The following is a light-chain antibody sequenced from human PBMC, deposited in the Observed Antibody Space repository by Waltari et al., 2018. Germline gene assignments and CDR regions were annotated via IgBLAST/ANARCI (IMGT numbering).Light chain of an antibody. J-gene: IGKJ1*01. V-gene: IGKV1-5*03. CDR1: QIITNW. CDR2: RAS. CDR3: QQYDNYWT. Sequence: DIQMTQSPSTLSASVGDRVTITCRASQIITNWLAWYQQKPGKAPKLLIYRASNLESGVPSRFSGSGSGTEFTLTISSLQPDDCATYYCQQYDNYWTFGQGTKVEIK.